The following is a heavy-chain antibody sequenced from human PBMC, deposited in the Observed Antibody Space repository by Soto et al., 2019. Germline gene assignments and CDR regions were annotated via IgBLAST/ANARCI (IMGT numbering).Heavy chain of an antibody. CDR3: ARDSLRFLEWLLPENYYYYYGMDV. Sequence: QVQLVESGGGVVQPGSSLRLSCAASGFTFSSYGMHGVRQAPGKGLEWVAVIWYDGSNKYYADSVKGRFTISRDNSKNTLYLQMNSLRAEDTAVYYCARDSLRFLEWLLPENYYYYYGMDVWGQGTTVTVSS. D-gene: IGHD3-3*01. V-gene: IGHV3-33*01. CDR2: IWYDGSNK. J-gene: IGHJ6*02. CDR1: GFTFSSYG.